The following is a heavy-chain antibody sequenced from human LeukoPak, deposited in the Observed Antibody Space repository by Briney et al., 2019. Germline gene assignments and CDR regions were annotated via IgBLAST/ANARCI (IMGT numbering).Heavy chain of an antibody. CDR2: TRGSGSGM. V-gene: IGHV3-11*04. J-gene: IGHJ4*02. CDR1: GFAYSDYS. CDR3: ARDDNLGFDY. D-gene: IGHD1-1*01. Sequence: PGGSLRLSCAASGFAYSDYSMHWVRQAPGRGLEWVANTRGSGSGMGSGNYYAGAVKGRFTISRDNANNSLYLQMNSLRAEDTAVYYCARDDNLGFDYWGQGALVTVSS.